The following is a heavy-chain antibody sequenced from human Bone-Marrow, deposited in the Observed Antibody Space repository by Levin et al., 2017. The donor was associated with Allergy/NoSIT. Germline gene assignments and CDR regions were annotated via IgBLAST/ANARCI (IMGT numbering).Heavy chain of an antibody. V-gene: IGHV3-15*07. CDR1: GFTFSNAW. CDR3: TTAPVLRFLGGAPRGGYFDS. D-gene: IGHD3-3*01. Sequence: GGSLRLSCAASGFTFSNAWMHWVRQAPGKDLEWVGRIKSKPDGGTTDYAAPVKGRFTVSSDDSKNTLYLQMNSLKSEDTGVYYCTTAPVLRFLGGAPRGGYFDSWGQGTLVTVSS. J-gene: IGHJ4*02. CDR2: IKSKPDGGTT.